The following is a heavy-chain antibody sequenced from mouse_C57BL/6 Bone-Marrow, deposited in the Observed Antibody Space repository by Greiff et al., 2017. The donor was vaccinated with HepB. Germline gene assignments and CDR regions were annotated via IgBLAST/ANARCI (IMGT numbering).Heavy chain of an antibody. Sequence: SGPELVKPGASVKISCKASGYAFSSSWMNWVKQRPGKGLEWIGRIYPGDGDTNYNGKFKGKATLTADKSSSTAYMQLSSLTSEDSAVYFCARYGNWADYWGQGTTLTVSS. CDR3: ARYGNWADY. CDR1: GYAFSSSW. CDR2: IYPGDGDT. J-gene: IGHJ2*01. V-gene: IGHV1-82*01. D-gene: IGHD4-1*01.